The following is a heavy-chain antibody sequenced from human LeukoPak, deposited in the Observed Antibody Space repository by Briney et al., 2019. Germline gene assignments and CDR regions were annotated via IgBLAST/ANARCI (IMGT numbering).Heavy chain of an antibody. V-gene: IGHV3-7*04. CDR1: GFTFGSFW. CDR2: INQDGSEK. CDR3: TRDGSGTMNY. J-gene: IGHJ4*02. D-gene: IGHD3-10*01. Sequence: GGSLRLSCAASGFTFGSFWMSWVRQAPGKGLEWVANINQDGSEKYYLESVKGRLTISRDNAKNSLYLQMSSLSAADTAVYFCTRDGSGTMNYRGQGTLLTVSS.